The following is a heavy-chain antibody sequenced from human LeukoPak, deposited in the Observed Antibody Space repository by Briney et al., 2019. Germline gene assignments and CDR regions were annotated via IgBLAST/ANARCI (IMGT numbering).Heavy chain of an antibody. V-gene: IGHV3-30*18. D-gene: IGHD1-1*01. Sequence: PGGSLRLSCAASGFTFSDYGMHWVRQAPGKGLEWVAVIAYDSSHKYCADSVKGRFTISRDTSKNTLYLQMNSLRPEDTAVYYCAKDGSERIFEYWGQGTPVTVSA. CDR2: IAYDSSHK. CDR3: AKDGSERIFEY. J-gene: IGHJ4*02. CDR1: GFTFSDYG.